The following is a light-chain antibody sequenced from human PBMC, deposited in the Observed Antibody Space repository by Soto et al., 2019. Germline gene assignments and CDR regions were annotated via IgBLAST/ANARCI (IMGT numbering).Light chain of an antibody. J-gene: IGKJ5*01. Sequence: EIVLTQSPGTLSLSPGERATLSCRASQSVSSSYLAWYQQKPGQPPRLLIYGASSRATGIPDRFSGSGSGTDFTLTISRLEPEDFAVFYCQHYDSLPITFVQGTRLETK. CDR1: QSVSSSY. CDR3: QHYDSLPIT. CDR2: GAS. V-gene: IGKV3-20*01.